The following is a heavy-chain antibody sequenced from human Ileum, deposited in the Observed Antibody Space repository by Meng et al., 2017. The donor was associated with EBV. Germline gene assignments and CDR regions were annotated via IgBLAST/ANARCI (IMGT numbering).Heavy chain of an antibody. CDR2: IYHSGST. D-gene: IGHD6-19*01. J-gene: IGHJ4*02. Sequence: GLLQDSGPGLVKPAWTRSLTFAVSGGSMSSSNWWSWVRQPPGKGLEWIGEIYHSGSTNYNPSLKSRVTISVDKSKNQFSLKLSSVTAADTAVYYCASFPPPGKQWLVTDYWGQGTLVTVSS. CDR3: ASFPPPGKQWLVTDY. CDR1: GGSMSSSNW. V-gene: IGHV4-4*02.